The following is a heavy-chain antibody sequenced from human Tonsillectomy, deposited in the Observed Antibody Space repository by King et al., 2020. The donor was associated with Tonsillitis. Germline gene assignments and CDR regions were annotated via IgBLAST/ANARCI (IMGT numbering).Heavy chain of an antibody. CDR2: IYYSENT. Sequence: QLQESGPGLVKPSETLSLTCTVSGGSISTYYWSWIRQTPGKGLEWVGYIYYSENTNYNPSLKSRVTISLDTSKNQFSLTLSSVTAADTAVYYCARVAGTYGAFGKLYFDYWGQGTLVTVSS. CDR1: GGSISTYY. CDR3: ARVAGTYGAFGKLYFDY. D-gene: IGHD4/OR15-4a*01. V-gene: IGHV4-59*01. J-gene: IGHJ4*02.